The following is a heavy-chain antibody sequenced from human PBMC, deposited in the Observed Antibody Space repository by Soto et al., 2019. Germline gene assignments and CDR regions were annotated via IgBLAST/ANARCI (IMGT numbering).Heavy chain of an antibody. CDR2: IYSGGST. J-gene: IGHJ4*02. Sequence: EVQLVESGGGLVQPGGSLRLSCAASGFTVSSNYMSWVRQAPGKGLEWVSVIYSGGSTYYADSVKGRFTISRHNSKNTLYLQMNSLRAEDTAVYYCARERGGYNRYYFDYWGQGTLVTVSS. CDR1: GFTVSSNY. CDR3: ARERGGYNRYYFDY. D-gene: IGHD5-12*01. V-gene: IGHV3-53*04.